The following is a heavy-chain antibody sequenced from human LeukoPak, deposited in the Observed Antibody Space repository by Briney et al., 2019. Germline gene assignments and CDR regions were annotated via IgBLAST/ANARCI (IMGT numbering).Heavy chain of an antibody. CDR1: GFKFSSYA. J-gene: IGHJ4*02. D-gene: IGHD2-15*01. V-gene: IGHV3-23*01. CDR2: ISSSGDST. Sequence: PGGSLRLSCAASGFKFSSYAMTWVRQAPGKGLKWVAAISSSGDSTYYGDSVKGRFTISRDNFKNTQSLQMNSLRAEDTAIYFCAKGDGKLPYYFDYWGQGTLVTVSS. CDR3: AKGDGKLPYYFDY.